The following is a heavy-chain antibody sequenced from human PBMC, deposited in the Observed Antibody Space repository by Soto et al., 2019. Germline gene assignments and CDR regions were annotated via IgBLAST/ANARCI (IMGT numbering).Heavy chain of an antibody. Sequence: GGSLRLSCTASGFTFSNYAMSWVRQAPGKGLEWVSATSGSGGSTYYADSVKGRFTFSRDNSKNTLFLQMNSLRADDTALYYSAKGSDYGRPYYFDYWGQGTLVTVSS. CDR2: TSGSGGST. CDR3: AKGSDYGRPYYFDY. CDR1: GFTFSNYA. J-gene: IGHJ4*02. V-gene: IGHV3-23*01. D-gene: IGHD3-10*01.